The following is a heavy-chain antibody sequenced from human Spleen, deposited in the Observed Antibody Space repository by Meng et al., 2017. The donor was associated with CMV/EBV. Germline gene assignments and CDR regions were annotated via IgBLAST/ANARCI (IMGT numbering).Heavy chain of an antibody. D-gene: IGHD1-14*01. V-gene: IGHV1-2*02. J-gene: IGHJ5*02. CDR3: AREGTGFRFDP. Sequence: GEGSGGRGKNKPKKGGKKEEKKVKGRVTMTRDTSIYKAYLELTRLTADDTASYYCAREGTGFRFDPWGQGTLVTVSS. CDR2: NKPKKGGK.